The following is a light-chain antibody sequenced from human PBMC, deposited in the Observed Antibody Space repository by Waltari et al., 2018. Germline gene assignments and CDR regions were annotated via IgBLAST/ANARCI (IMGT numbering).Light chain of an antibody. CDR3: QQYNNYPWT. V-gene: IGKV1-5*03. J-gene: IGKJ1*01. CDR1: TSISSW. Sequence: TCRARTSISSWLAWYQQKPGKAPKLLIYKASNLESGVPSRFSGSGSGTEFTLTISSLQPDDFATYYCQQYNNYPWTFGQGTKVEIK. CDR2: KAS.